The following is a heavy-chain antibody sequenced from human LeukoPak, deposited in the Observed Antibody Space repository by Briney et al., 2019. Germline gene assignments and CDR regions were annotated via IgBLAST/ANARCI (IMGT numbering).Heavy chain of an antibody. CDR1: GFAFTTFG. D-gene: IGHD2-15*01. CDR3: ARDASRYCSGGSCGPT. J-gene: IGHJ5*02. CDR2: ISSSSSYI. V-gene: IGHV3-21*01. Sequence: GGSLRLSCAASGFAFTTFGMSWVRQAPGKGLEWVSSISSSSSYIYYADSVKGRFTISRDNAKNSLYLQMNSLRAEDTAVYYCARDASRYCSGGSCGPTWGQGTLVTVSS.